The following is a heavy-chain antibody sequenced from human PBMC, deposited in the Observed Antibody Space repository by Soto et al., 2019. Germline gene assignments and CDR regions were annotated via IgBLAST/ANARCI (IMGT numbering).Heavy chain of an antibody. Sequence: QVQLVQSGAEVKKPGASVKVSCKASGYTFTSYYMHWVRQAPGQGLELMGIINPSGGSTSYAQKFQGRVTMTRDTSTSTVYMELSSLRSEDTAVYYCGSVYCSGGSCYSIDYWGQGTLVTVSS. V-gene: IGHV1-46*03. CDR3: GSVYCSGGSCYSIDY. CDR2: INPSGGST. J-gene: IGHJ4*02. D-gene: IGHD2-15*01. CDR1: GYTFTSYY.